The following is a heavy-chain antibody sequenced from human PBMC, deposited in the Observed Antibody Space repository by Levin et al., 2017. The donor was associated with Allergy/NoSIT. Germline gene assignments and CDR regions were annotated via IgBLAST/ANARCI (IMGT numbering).Heavy chain of an antibody. CDR2: ISYSGIT. Sequence: SETLSLTCSVSGDSFSSGSYYWNWIRQHPGKGLEWIGYISYSGITNYNPSLKSRVTISRDTSKNEFFLKLSSVTATDTAVYFCARRGLVASENLQYWGQGTLVTVSS. J-gene: IGHJ1*01. CDR3: ARRGLVASENLQY. V-gene: IGHV4-31*03. D-gene: IGHD2-15*01. CDR1: GDSFSSGSYY.